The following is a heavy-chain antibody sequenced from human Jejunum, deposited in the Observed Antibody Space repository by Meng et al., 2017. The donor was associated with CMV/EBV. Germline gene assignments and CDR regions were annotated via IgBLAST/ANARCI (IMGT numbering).Heavy chain of an antibody. CDR1: GGSVNRNTYY. CDR2: IFDSGSA. CDR3: VRDHGSSSWFFY. D-gene: IGHD6-13*01. Sequence: HLRASGPGLGKPWETLSPPCTASGGSVNRNTYYWGWIRQPPGKSLEWIETIFDSGSAFYNPSLQSRVSVSIDMSRNQLSLSLSSVTAADTAVYYCVRDHGSSSWFFYWGQGTLVTVSS. V-gene: IGHV4-39*07. J-gene: IGHJ4*02.